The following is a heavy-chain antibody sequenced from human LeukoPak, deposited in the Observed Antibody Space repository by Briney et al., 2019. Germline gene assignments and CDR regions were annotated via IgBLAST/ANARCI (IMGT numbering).Heavy chain of an antibody. Sequence: GGSLRLSCAASGFTFSDYYMSWIRQAPGKGLEWVSYISSSGSTIYYADSVKGRFTISRDNAKNSLYLQMNSLRAEDTAVYYCARFLDYYDSSGYRVDAFDIWGQGTMVTVSS. CDR2: ISSSGSTI. J-gene: IGHJ3*02. CDR3: ARFLDYYDSSGYRVDAFDI. D-gene: IGHD3-22*01. CDR1: GFTFSDYY. V-gene: IGHV3-11*04.